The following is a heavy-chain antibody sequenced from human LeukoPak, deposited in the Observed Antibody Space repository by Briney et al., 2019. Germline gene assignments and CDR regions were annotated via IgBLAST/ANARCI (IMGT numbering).Heavy chain of an antibody. J-gene: IGHJ4*02. CDR2: IKQDGSEK. CDR1: RFTFSSYW. V-gene: IGHV3-7*01. Sequence: GGSLRLSCAASRFTFSSYWMSWVRQAPGKGLEWVANIKQDGSEKYYVDSVKGRFTISRDNAKNSLYLQMNSLRAEDTAVYYCASDLVWYCSCGSFLPYWGQGTLVTVSS. D-gene: IGHD2-15*01. CDR3: ASDLVWYCSCGSFLPY.